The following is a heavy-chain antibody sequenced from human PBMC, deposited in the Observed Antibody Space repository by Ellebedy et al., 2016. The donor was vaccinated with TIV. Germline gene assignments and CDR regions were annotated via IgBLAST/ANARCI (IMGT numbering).Heavy chain of an antibody. Sequence: PGGSLRLSCAASGFTFSSYGMHWVRQVPGKGLERVALISYDGTNEYYADSVKGRFTISRDNSTNTLYLQMNGLRSEDTGVYYCAKDHYSGSCLDYWGQGTLVTVSS. CDR1: GFTFSSYG. CDR3: AKDHYSGSCLDY. V-gene: IGHV3-30*18. D-gene: IGHD5-12*01. J-gene: IGHJ4*02. CDR2: ISYDGTNE.